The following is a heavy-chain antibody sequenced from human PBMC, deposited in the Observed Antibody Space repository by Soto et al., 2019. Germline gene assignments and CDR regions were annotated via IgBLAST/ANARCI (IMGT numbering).Heavy chain of an antibody. CDR2: ISSSGGST. CDR3: AKDHLRLILRFDY. D-gene: IGHD3-3*02. CDR1: GFTFSSYA. J-gene: IGHJ4*02. Sequence: EVQLLESGGGLAQPGGSLRLSCAASGFTFSSYAMSWVRQAPGKGLEWVSGISSSGGSTYHADSVKGRFSISRDNSKNTLYLQMNSLRAEDTAVYYCAKDHLRLILRFDYWGQGTLVTVSS. V-gene: IGHV3-23*01.